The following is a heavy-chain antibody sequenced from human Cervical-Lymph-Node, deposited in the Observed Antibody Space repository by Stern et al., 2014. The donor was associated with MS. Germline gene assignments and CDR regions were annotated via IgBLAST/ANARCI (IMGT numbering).Heavy chain of an antibody. Sequence: EDQLVESGGGLVQPGGSLRLSCAASGFTFNSYWMSWVRQAPGKGLEWVANIKQDGSEKYSVDSVKGRFTISRDNAKNSLYLQMNSLRAEDTAVYYCAGSIAPRRFDYWGQGALVTVSS. CDR2: IKQDGSEK. V-gene: IGHV3-7*01. J-gene: IGHJ4*02. CDR1: GFTFNSYW. D-gene: IGHD6-6*01. CDR3: AGSIAPRRFDY.